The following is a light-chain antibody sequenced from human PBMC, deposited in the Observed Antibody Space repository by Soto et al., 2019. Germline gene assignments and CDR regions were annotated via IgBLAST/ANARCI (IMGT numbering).Light chain of an antibody. CDR2: RAS. CDR3: QQYKSYWT. J-gene: IGKJ1*01. V-gene: IGKV1-5*03. Sequence: DIQMTQSPSTLSGSVGDRVTITCGASQTISSWLSWYQQKPGKAPKLLIYRASTLKSGVPSRFSGSGSGTEFTLTISSLQPDDFATYYCQQYKSYWTFGQGTKVDIK. CDR1: QTISSW.